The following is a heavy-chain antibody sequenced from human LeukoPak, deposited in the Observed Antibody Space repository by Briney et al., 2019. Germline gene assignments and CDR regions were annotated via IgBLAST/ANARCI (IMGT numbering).Heavy chain of an antibody. CDR2: IYPGDSDT. CDR1: GYSFTSYW. J-gene: IGHJ5*02. V-gene: IGHV5-51*01. D-gene: IGHD3-9*01. Sequence: GESLQISCKGSGYSFTSYWIGWGRQVPGKGLEWMGIIYPGDSDTRYSPSFQGQGTISDDRSISTASLQWSSLKASDTAMYYCARQDLDYDILTGYYPWGQGTLVTVSS. CDR3: ARQDLDYDILTGYYP.